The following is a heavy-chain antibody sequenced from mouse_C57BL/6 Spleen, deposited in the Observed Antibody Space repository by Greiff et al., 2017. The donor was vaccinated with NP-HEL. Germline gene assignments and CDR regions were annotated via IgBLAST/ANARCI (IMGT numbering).Heavy chain of an antibody. Sequence: QVQLQQPGAELVKPGASVKLSCKASGYTFTSYWMHWVKQRPGQGLEWIGMIHPNSGSTNYNEKFKSKATLTVDKSSSTAYMQLSSLTSEDSAVYYSAKEEGNWAVGYFDVWGTGTTVTVSS. D-gene: IGHD4-1*01. CDR2: IHPNSGST. CDR1: GYTFTSYW. V-gene: IGHV1-64*01. CDR3: AKEEGNWAVGYFDV. J-gene: IGHJ1*03.